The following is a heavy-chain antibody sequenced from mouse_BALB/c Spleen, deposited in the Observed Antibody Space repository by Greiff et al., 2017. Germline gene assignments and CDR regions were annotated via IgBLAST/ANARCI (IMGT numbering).Heavy chain of an antibody. CDR2: IYPGSGST. CDR3: ARGWLRRGYFDY. V-gene: IGHV1-77*01. J-gene: IGHJ2*01. Sequence: QVQLKQSGPELVKPGASVKMSCKASGYTFTDYVISWVKQRTGQGLEWIGEIYPGSGSTYYNEKFKGKATLTADKSSNTAYMQLSSLTSEDSAVYFCARGWLRRGYFDYWGQGTTLTVSS. CDR1: GYTFTDYV. D-gene: IGHD2-2*01.